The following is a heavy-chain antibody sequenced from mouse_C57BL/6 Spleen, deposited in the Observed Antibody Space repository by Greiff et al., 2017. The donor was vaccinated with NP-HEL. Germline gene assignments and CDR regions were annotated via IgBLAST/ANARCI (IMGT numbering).Heavy chain of an antibody. CDR2: IDPSDSET. J-gene: IGHJ4*01. CDR1: GYTFTSYW. D-gene: IGHD2-4*01. Sequence: QVQLQQPGAELVRPGSSVKLSCKASGYTFTSYWMHWVKQRPIQGLECIGNIDPSDSETHYNQKFKDKATLTVDKSSSTAYMQLSSLTSEDSAVYYCARSGYYDYDVPYAMDYWGQGTSVTVSS. V-gene: IGHV1-52*01. CDR3: ARSGYYDYDVPYAMDY.